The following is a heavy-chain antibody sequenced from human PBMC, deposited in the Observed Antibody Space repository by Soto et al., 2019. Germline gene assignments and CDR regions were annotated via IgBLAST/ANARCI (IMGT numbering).Heavy chain of an antibody. D-gene: IGHD5-18*01. CDR1: GGSFSGYY. Sequence: SETLSLTCAVYGGSFSGYYWSWIRQPPGKGLEWIGEINHSGSTNYNPSLKSRVTISVDTSKNQFSLKLSSVTAADTAVYYCARRQRGYSYGYGTNYFDYWGQGTLVTVS. CDR3: ARRQRGYSYGYGTNYFDY. J-gene: IGHJ4*02. V-gene: IGHV4-34*01. CDR2: INHSGST.